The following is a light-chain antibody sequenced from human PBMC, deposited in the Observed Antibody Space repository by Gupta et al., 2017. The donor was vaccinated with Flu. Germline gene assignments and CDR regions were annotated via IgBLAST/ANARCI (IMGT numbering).Light chain of an antibody. CDR2: GAS. V-gene: IGKV3-20*01. CDR1: QSVSGSY. J-gene: IGKJ2*03. CDR3: QQEGSSPRS. Sequence: EIVLTQSPGTLSLSPGERATLSCRASQSVSGSYLAWYQQKPGQAPRLLIYGASSRATGIPDTFSGSGSGTDFTLTISRLEPEDFAVYYCQQEGSSPRSFGQGTKMEIK.